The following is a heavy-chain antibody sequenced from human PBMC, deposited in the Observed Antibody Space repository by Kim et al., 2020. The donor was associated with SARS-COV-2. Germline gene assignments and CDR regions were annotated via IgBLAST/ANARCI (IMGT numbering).Heavy chain of an antibody. D-gene: IGHD3-22*01. Sequence: PVKGRFTISRDDSKNTLYLQMNSLKTEDTAVYYCTTENYYYDSSGTEVDYWGQGTLVTVSS. V-gene: IGHV3-15*01. CDR3: TTENYYYDSSGTEVDY. J-gene: IGHJ4*02.